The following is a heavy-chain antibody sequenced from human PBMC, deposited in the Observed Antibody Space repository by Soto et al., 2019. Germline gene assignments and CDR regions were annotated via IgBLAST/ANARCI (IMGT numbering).Heavy chain of an antibody. V-gene: IGHV3-30*03. J-gene: IGHJ6*02. D-gene: IGHD4-4*01. CDR3: ARSRDGYSFYFYYGMDG. CDR1: GFTFTNYD. Sequence: GGSLRLSCAASGFTFTNYDMHWVRQAPGKGLEWMALILHDGSAEYYADSVKGRFTISRDNSKNTLYLQMNSLRAEDTAVYYCARSRDGYSFYFYYGMDGWGQGTTVTVSS. CDR2: ILHDGSAE.